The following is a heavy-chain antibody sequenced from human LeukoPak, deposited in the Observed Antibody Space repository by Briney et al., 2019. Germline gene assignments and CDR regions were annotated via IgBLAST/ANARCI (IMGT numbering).Heavy chain of an antibody. V-gene: IGHV3-7*01. CDR2: INQDGSEK. J-gene: IGHJ4*02. D-gene: IGHD3-22*01. CDR1: GFTFNSYW. CDR3: TRGGLFTYDSSGYPIDF. Sequence: GGSRRLSCAASGFTFNSYWMSWVRQAPEKGLAWVANINQDGSEKYYVDSVEGRFTISRDNAKNSLSLQMNSLRAEDTAVYYCTRGGLFTYDSSGYPIDFWGQGTLVTVSS.